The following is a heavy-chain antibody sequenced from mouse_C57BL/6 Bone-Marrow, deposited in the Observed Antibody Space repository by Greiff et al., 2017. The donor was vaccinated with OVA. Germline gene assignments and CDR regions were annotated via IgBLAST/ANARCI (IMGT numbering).Heavy chain of an antibody. V-gene: IGHV1-9*01. CDR3: ASSRATVVATDFDY. J-gene: IGHJ2*01. CDR2: ILPGSGST. Sequence: VMLVESGAELMKPGASVKLSCKATGYTFTGYWIEWVKQRPGHGLEWIGEILPGSGSTNYNEKFKGKATFTADTSSNTAYMQLSSLTTEDSAIYYCASSRATVVATDFDYWGQGTTLTVSS. D-gene: IGHD1-1*01. CDR1: GYTFTGYW.